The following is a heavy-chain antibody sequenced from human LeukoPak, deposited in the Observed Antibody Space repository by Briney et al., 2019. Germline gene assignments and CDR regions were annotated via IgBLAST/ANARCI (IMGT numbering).Heavy chain of an antibody. Sequence: ASVKVSCKASGYTFTGYYMHWVRQAPGQGLEWMGWINPNSGGSNYAQKFQGRVTMTRDTSISTAYMELSRLRSDDTAVYYCARERSSESYFSYWGQGTLVTVSS. CDR1: GYTFTGYY. J-gene: IGHJ4*02. D-gene: IGHD1-26*01. CDR2: INPNSGGS. CDR3: ARERSSESYFSY. V-gene: IGHV1-2*02.